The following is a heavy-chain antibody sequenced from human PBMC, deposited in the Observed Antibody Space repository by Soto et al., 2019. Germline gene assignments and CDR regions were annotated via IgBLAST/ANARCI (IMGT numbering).Heavy chain of an antibody. CDR2: IYYSGST. Sequence: PSETLSLTCTVSGASISSGGYYWSWIRQHPGKGLEWIANIYYSGSTYYNPSLKSRVTISIDTPKNQFSLKLSSVTAADTAVYYGAKAQAWELLFDFWGQGTLVTVSS. D-gene: IGHD1-26*01. V-gene: IGHV4-31*03. J-gene: IGHJ4*02. CDR3: AKAQAWELLFDF. CDR1: GASISSGGYY.